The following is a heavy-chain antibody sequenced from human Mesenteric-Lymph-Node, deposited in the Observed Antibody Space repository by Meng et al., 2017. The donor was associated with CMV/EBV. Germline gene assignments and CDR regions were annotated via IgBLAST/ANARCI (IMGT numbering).Heavy chain of an antibody. V-gene: IGHV3-48*03. CDR3: VRKVGDYDFWSGYLGYYFDY. CDR1: GFTFSSYE. J-gene: IGHJ4*02. CDR2: ISSSGSTI. Sequence: GESLKISCAASGFTFSSYEMNWVRQAPGKGLEWVSYISSSGSTIYYADSVKGRFTISRDNAKNSLYLQMNNLRVEDAAVYYCVRKVGDYDFWSGYLGYYFDYWGRGTLVTVSS. D-gene: IGHD3-3*01.